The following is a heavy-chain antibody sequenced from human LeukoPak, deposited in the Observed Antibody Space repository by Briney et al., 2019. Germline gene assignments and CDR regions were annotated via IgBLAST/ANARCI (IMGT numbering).Heavy chain of an antibody. D-gene: IGHD3-10*01. CDR2: IYHSGST. J-gene: IGHJ4*02. CDR1: GDSISSNNW. Sequence: SGTLSLTCAVSGDSISSNNWWSWVRQPPGKGLEWIGEIYHSGSTNYNASLKSRVTISVDKSKNQISLKLSSVTAADTAVYYCARLPDYYSRHGAPGWGQGTLVTVSS. V-gene: IGHV4-4*02. CDR3: ARLPDYYSRHGAPG.